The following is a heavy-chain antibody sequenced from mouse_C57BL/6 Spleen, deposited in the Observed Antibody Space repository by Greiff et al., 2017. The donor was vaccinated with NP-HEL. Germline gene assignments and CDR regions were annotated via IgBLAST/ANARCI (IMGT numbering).Heavy chain of an antibody. V-gene: IGHV1-61*01. CDR3: ARNYFYAMYY. CDR2: IYPSDSET. CDR1: GYTFTSYW. Sequence: QVQLQQPGAELVRPGSSVKLSCKASGYTFTSYWMDWVKQRPGQGLEWIGNIYPSDSETHYNQKFKDKATLTVDKSSSTAYMQLSSLTSEDSAVYYCARNYFYAMYYWGQGTSVTVSS. J-gene: IGHJ4*01. D-gene: IGHD2-1*01.